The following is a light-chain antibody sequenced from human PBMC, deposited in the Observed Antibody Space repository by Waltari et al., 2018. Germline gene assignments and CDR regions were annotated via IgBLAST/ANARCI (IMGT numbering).Light chain of an antibody. CDR2: DTA. Sequence: DIVLTQSPATLSLSPGERATLSCGASQNIGGAYLAWYQQKPGLAPRLLIYDTAIRAAGVPDRFSGSGSGTDFTLTISRLDPEDFALYFCQQYANSPLTLGGGTKVEF. V-gene: IGKV3D-20*01. CDR3: QQYANSPLT. CDR1: QNIGGAY. J-gene: IGKJ4*01.